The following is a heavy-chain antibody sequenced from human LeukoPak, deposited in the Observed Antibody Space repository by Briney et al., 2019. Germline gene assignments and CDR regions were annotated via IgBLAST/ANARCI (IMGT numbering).Heavy chain of an antibody. CDR2: INHSGST. D-gene: IGHD6-6*01. CDR3: ARGRRSSTTDY. Sequence: SETLSLTCAVYGGSFSGYYWSWVRQPPGKGLEWIGEINHSGSTNYNPSLKSRVTISLDTSKNQFSLKLSSVTAADTAVYYCARGRRSSTTDYWGQGTLVTVSS. CDR1: GGSFSGYY. V-gene: IGHV4-34*01. J-gene: IGHJ4*02.